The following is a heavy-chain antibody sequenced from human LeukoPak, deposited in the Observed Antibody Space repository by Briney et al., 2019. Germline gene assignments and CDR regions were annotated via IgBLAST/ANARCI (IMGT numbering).Heavy chain of an antibody. Sequence: GGSLRLSCAASGFTVSSDWMYWDRQASGKGPVWVSRINPDGTYIDYADSVKGRFTISRDDAKNTLYLQMNSLRADDTALYYCSKDLGLWGQGTLVTVSS. D-gene: IGHD1-26*01. CDR3: SKDLGL. J-gene: IGHJ4*02. CDR1: GFTVSSDW. CDR2: INPDGTYI. V-gene: IGHV3-74*01.